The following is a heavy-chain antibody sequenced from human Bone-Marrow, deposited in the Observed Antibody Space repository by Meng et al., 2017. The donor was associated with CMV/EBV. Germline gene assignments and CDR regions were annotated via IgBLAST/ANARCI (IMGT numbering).Heavy chain of an antibody. V-gene: IGHV1-2*02. J-gene: IGHJ1*01. CDR2: INPNSGGT. Sequence: ASVKVSCKASGYTFTGYYMHWVRQAPGQGLEWMGWINPNSGGTNYAQKFQGRVTITADKSTSTAYMELSSLRSEDTAVYYCASSCSSTSCYLVLFQHWGQGTLVTVSS. CDR3: ASSCSSTSCYLVLFQH. CDR1: GYTFTGYY. D-gene: IGHD2-2*01.